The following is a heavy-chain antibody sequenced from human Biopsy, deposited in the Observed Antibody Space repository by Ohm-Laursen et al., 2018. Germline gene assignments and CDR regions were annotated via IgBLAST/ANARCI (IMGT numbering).Heavy chain of an antibody. V-gene: IGHV4-59*11. J-gene: IGHJ6*02. CDR1: GGSMSDHY. CDR2: IYYTGKT. Sequence: SETLSLTCAVSGGSMSDHYWSWLRQTPGKGLEWLGHIYYTGKTTYNPSLESRITISVDTYKNKFSLQLDSMTAADTAVYYCGRVWLWRGYGMDVWGQGTTVTVSS. CDR3: GRVWLWRGYGMDV. D-gene: IGHD6-19*01.